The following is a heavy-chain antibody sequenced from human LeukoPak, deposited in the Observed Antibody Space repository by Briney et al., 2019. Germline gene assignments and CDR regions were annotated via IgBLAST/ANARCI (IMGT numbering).Heavy chain of an antibody. CDR2: IKPDGSEK. D-gene: IGHD3-22*01. Sequence: GESLRLSCAASGFTFSSHWMSWVRQAPGKGLEWVGNIKPDGSEKYYVDSLKDRFIISRDNAKNSLYLQMNSLRAEDVAVYYCAKYFYDGSGTHYFDYWGQGTPVTVSS. CDR1: GFTFSSHW. J-gene: IGHJ4*02. V-gene: IGHV3-7*01. CDR3: AKYFYDGSGTHYFDY.